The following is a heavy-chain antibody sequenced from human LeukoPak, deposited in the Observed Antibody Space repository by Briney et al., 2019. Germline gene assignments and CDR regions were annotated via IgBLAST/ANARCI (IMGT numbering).Heavy chain of an antibody. CDR2: INPSGGST. V-gene: IGHV1-46*01. CDR1: GYTFTSYY. D-gene: IGHD5-18*01. Sequence: GASVKVSCKASGYTFTSYYMHWVRQAPGQGLEWMGIINPSGGSTSYAQKFQGRVTMTRDMSTSTVYMELSSLRSEDTAVYYCATGWNTAMVNPYFDYWGQGTLVTVSS. CDR3: ATGWNTAMVNPYFDY. J-gene: IGHJ4*02.